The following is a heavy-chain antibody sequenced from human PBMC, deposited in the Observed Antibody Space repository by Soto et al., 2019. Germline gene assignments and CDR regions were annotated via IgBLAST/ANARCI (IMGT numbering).Heavy chain of an antibody. J-gene: IGHJ4*02. CDR2: IGNSGSAT. Sequence: GGSLRLSCAASGFTFSTYDMSWVRQAPGKGLEWVSMIGNSGSATYYADSVKGRFTTSRDNSKNTLYLQMNSLRAEDTTMYYCAKAGTSSWSYFDYWGQGTLVTVSS. V-gene: IGHV3-23*05. CDR1: GFTFSTYD. CDR3: AKAGTSSWSYFDY. D-gene: IGHD6-13*01.